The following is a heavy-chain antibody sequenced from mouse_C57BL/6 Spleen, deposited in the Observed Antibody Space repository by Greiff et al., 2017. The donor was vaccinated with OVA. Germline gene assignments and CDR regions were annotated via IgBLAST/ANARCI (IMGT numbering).Heavy chain of an antibody. D-gene: IGHD1-1*01. CDR3: ARRAYYYGSSLRYYFDY. V-gene: IGHV1-81*01. CDR2: IYPRSGNT. Sequence: QVQLQQSGAELARPGASVKLSCKASGYTFTSYGISWVKQRTGQGLEWIGEIYPRSGNTYYNEKFKGKATLTADKSSSTAYMELRSLTSEDSAVYCCARRAYYYGSSLRYYFDYWGQGTTLTVSS. CDR1: GYTFTSYG. J-gene: IGHJ2*01.